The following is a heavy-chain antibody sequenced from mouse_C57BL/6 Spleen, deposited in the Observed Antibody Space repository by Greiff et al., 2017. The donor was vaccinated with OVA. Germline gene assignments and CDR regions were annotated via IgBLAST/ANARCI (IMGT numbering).Heavy chain of an antibody. CDR2: LSDGGSYT. CDR3: ARDGGLPFTY. CDR1: GFTFSSYA. Sequence: EVQGVESGGGLVKPGGSLKLSCAASGFTFSSYAMSWVRQTPEKRLEWVATLSDGGSYTYYPDNVKGRFTISRDNAKNNLYLQMSHLKSEDTAMYYCARDGGLPFTYWGQGTLVTVSA. J-gene: IGHJ3*01. V-gene: IGHV5-4*01. D-gene: IGHD1-1*02.